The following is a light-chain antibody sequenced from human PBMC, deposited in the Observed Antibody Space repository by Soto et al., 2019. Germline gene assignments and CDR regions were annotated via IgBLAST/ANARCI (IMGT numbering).Light chain of an antibody. CDR1: QGISSY. J-gene: IGKJ1*01. Sequence: IQLTQSPSSLSASVGDRVTITCRASQGISSYLAWYQQKPGKAPKLLIYAASTLQSGVPSRFSGSGSATDFTLTSSSLQPEDFATYYCQQLNSYPRTFGQGTKVEIK. CDR3: QQLNSYPRT. V-gene: IGKV1-9*01. CDR2: AAS.